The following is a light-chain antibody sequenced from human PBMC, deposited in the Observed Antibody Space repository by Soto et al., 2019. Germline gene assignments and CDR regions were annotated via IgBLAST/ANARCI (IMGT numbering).Light chain of an antibody. J-gene: IGKJ1*01. V-gene: IGKV3-15*01. Sequence: EILMTQSPVTLSVSPGERATLSCRASQSVSSNLAWYQQKPGQAPSLLIYGAFTRATGIPARFSGTGSGTEFTLTISSLQSEDCALYYCQQYNDWPLTLGQGTKVDIK. CDR3: QQYNDWPLT. CDR2: GAF. CDR1: QSVSSN.